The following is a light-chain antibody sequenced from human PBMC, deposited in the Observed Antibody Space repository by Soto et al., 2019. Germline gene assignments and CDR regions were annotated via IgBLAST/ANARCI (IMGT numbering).Light chain of an antibody. CDR2: GAS. CDR1: QSLSSN. J-gene: IGKJ1*01. V-gene: IGKV3-15*01. Sequence: ETVLTQSPGTLSLSPGEKATLSCRASQSLSSNLAWYQQRPGQAPRLLIYGASIRATDIPARFIGSGSGTEFTLTISSLQSEDFAVYYCQQYINWPRTFGQGTKVDIK. CDR3: QQYINWPRT.